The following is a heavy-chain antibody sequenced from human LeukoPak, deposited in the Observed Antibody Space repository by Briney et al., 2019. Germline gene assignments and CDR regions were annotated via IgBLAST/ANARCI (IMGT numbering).Heavy chain of an antibody. Sequence: SETLSLTCTVSGYSISTGYYNVWIRQSPGKGLEFIASIYHNGNTYYNPSLKSRVTMSIDTSMNRFSLKLRFVTAADTAVYFCARAAVTTSSLDSWGQGTLVTVSS. J-gene: IGHJ4*02. V-gene: IGHV4-38-2*02. D-gene: IGHD4-17*01. CDR2: IYHNGNT. CDR3: ARAAVTTSSLDS. CDR1: GYSISTGYY.